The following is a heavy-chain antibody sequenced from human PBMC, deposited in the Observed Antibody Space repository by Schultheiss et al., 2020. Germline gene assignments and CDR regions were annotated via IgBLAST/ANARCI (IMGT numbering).Heavy chain of an antibody. CDR1: GFSLSTSGVG. J-gene: IGHJ3*02. D-gene: IGHD1-14*01. Sequence: SGPTLVKPTQTLTLTCTFSGFSLSTSGVGVGWIRQPSGKALEWLALIDWDDDKFYSTSLKSRLTITKDTSKNQVVLTMTNLDPVATATSYCARPRGISAFDKGRQGTLVTV. CDR3: ARPRGISAFDK. CDR2: IDWDDDK. V-gene: IGHV2-5*02.